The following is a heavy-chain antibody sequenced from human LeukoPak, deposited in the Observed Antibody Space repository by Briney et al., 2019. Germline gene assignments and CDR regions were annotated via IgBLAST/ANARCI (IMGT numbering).Heavy chain of an antibody. CDR2: IYTSGST. J-gene: IGHJ3*02. D-gene: IGHD2-2*01. V-gene: IGHV4-4*09. CDR3: ARQKCTSTSCLTKNAFDI. CDR1: GSISSYY. Sequence: SETLSLTCTVSGSISSYYWSWIRQPPGKGLEWIGYIYTSGSTNYNPSLKSRVTISVDTSKNQFSLDLSSVTAADTAVYYCARQKCTSTSCLTKNAFDIWGQGTMVTLSS.